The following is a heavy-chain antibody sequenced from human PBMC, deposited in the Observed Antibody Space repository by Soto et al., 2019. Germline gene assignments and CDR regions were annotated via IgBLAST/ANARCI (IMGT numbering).Heavy chain of an antibody. CDR1: GFTFTSSA. V-gene: IGHV1-58*02. Sequence: QMQLVQSGPEVKKPGTSVKVSCKASGFTFTSSAMQWVRQARGQRLEWIGWIVVGSGNTNYAQKFQGRVTITRDLSTSTAYMELSSLRSEDTAVYYCAASPYYDILTGYYPDAFVIWGQGTMVTVSS. CDR2: IVVGSGNT. CDR3: AASPYYDILTGYYPDAFVI. D-gene: IGHD3-9*01. J-gene: IGHJ3*02.